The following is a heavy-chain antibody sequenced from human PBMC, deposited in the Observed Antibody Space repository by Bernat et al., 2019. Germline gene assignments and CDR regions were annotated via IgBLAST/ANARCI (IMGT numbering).Heavy chain of an antibody. J-gene: IGHJ4*02. CDR2: ISSSSSYI. D-gene: IGHD1-1*01. CDR3: ARHQTGTTSLDY. Sequence: EVQLVESGGGLVKPGGSLRLSCAASGFTFSSYSMNWVRQAPGKGLEWVSSISSSSSYIYYADSVKGRFTISRDNAKNSLYLQMNSLRAEDTAVYYCARHQTGTTSLDYWGQGTLVTVSS. CDR1: GFTFSSYS. V-gene: IGHV3-21*01.